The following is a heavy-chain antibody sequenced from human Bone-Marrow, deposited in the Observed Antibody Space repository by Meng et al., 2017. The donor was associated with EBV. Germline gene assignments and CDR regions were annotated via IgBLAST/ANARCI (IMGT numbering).Heavy chain of an antibody. CDR3: ARVTSDGDFDY. J-gene: IGHJ4*02. CDR1: VFTFSSHW. Sequence: EGQLVEFGGGLVRPGGSLRLSCAASVFTFSSHWMHWVRQGPGKGLVWVSRINYEGSSTSYADSVKGRFTISRDNAKNTLYLQMNSLRAEDTAVYFCARVTSDGDFDYWGQGVLVTVSS. CDR2: INYEGSST. V-gene: IGHV3-74*01.